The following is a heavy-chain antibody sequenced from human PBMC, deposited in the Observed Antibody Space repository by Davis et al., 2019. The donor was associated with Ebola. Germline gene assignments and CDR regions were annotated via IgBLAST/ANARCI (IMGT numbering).Heavy chain of an antibody. CDR1: GFTFSSFW. D-gene: IGHD3-22*01. Sequence: PGGSLRLSCTASGFTFSSFWMHWVRQAPGKGLEWVSAISGSGGSTYYADSVKGRFTISRDNSKNTLYLQMNSLRAEDTAVYYCASPGVTMIVVAHHDAFDIWGQGTMVTVSS. CDR3: ASPGVTMIVVAHHDAFDI. V-gene: IGHV3-23*01. CDR2: ISGSGGST. J-gene: IGHJ3*02.